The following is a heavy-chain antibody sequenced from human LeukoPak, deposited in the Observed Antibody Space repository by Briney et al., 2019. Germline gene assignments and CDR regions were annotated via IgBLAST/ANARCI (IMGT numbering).Heavy chain of an antibody. Sequence: PSETLSLTCTVSGGSISSYYWSWIRQPPGRGLGWIGYIYYSGSTNYNPSLRSRVAISVDTSKNQFSLKLRLVTAADTAVYYCARQPTIAASDSWFDPWGQGTLVTVSS. CDR2: IYYSGST. CDR3: ARQPTIAASDSWFDP. CDR1: GGSISSYY. V-gene: IGHV4-59*01. D-gene: IGHD6-6*01. J-gene: IGHJ5*02.